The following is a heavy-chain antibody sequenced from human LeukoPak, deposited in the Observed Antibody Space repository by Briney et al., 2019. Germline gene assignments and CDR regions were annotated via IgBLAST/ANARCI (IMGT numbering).Heavy chain of an antibody. J-gene: IGHJ4*02. Sequence: SQTLSLTCTVSGGSISSVDYYCSWIRQPPGKGLEWIGYIYNDGSTSYNPSLKSRVSLSVDTSKNHFSLKLTSVTAADTDFYYCARESVLSGQDYWGQGTLVTVTS. V-gene: IGHV4-30-4*01. CDR2: IYNDGST. D-gene: IGHD2-15*01. CDR3: ARESVLSGQDY. CDR1: GGSISSVDYY.